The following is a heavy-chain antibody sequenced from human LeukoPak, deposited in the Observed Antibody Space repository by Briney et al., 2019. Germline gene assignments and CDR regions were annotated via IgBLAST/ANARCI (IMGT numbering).Heavy chain of an antibody. V-gene: IGHV4-61*02. CDR1: GGSISSGSYY. J-gene: IGHJ4*02. CDR2: IYTSGST. Sequence: SETLSLTCTVSGGSISSGSYYWSWIRQPAGKGLEWIGRIYTSGSTYYNPSLKSRVTISVDTSKNQFSLKLSSVTAADTAVYYCARDRASPYWGQGTLVTVSS. CDR3: ARDRASPY.